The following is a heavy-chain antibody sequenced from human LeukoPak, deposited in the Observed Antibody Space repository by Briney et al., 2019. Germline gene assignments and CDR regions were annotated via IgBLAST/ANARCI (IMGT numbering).Heavy chain of an antibody. J-gene: IGHJ3*02. CDR3: ARAHSGCDLAFDI. CDR2: IYPGDSDT. CDR1: GYSFTSYW. D-gene: IGHD5-12*01. V-gene: IGHV5-51*01. Sequence: GASLEIPSQGSGYSFTSYWIVWVRQLPGKGLEWMGIIYPGDSDTRYSPSFQGQVTISDDKSITTAYLQWSSLKASDTAMYYCARAHSGCDLAFDIWGQGAMVTVSS.